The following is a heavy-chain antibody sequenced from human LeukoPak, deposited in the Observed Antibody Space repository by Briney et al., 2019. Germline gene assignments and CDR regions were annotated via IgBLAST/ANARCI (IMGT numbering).Heavy chain of an antibody. Sequence: GGSLRLSCAASGFTFSSYGVHWVRQAPGKGLEWVAFIRYDGSNKYYADSVKGRFTISRDNSKNTLYLQMNSPRAEDTAVYYCAKDTTPPKAGFDPWGQGTLVTVSS. V-gene: IGHV3-30*02. CDR3: AKDTTPPKAGFDP. CDR1: GFTFSSYG. D-gene: IGHD1-14*01. CDR2: IRYDGSNK. J-gene: IGHJ5*02.